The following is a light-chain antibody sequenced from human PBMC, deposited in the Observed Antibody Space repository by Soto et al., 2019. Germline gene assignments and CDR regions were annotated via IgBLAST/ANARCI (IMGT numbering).Light chain of an antibody. V-gene: IGKV3-20*01. CDR2: RAS. CDR1: PSVTRNY. J-gene: IGKJ1*01. Sequence: EIVLTQSPGTLSLSPGEGATLSCRASPSVTRNYLAWYQQKPRQPPRLLNYRASTRATGIPDRFSGSGSAKDFPITISRLEPEYFAVYYGQHYGSSPTFGQGTNVEIK. CDR3: QHYGSSPT.